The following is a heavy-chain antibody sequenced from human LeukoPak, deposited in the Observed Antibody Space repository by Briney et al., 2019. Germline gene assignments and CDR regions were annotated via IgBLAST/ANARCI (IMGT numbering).Heavy chain of an antibody. V-gene: IGHV3-21*01. CDR2: ISSSSSYI. CDR3: CTFIHKGIVPAASMDY. CDR1: GFTFSSYS. Sequence: GGSLRLSCAASGFTFSSYSMNWVRQAPGKGLEWVSSISSSSSYIYYADSVKGRFTISRDNAKNSLYLQMNSLRAEDTAVYYCCTFIHKGIVPAASMDYWGQGTLVTVSS. D-gene: IGHD2-2*01. J-gene: IGHJ4*02.